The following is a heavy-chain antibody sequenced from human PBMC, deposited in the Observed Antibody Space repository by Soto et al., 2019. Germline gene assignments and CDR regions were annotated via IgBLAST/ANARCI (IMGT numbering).Heavy chain of an antibody. CDR2: IHGGGNSA. J-gene: IGHJ4*02. V-gene: IGHV3-23*01. Sequence: EVQLLESGGDLVQPGRSLRLSCAASGFTFSGYAISWVRQAPGKGLEWVSVIHGGGNSAYYADSVTGQFTISRDTSKNTLYLQMSSLRGEDTAVYYCAKNRSRLTTSWHFDYWGQGTLVTVSS. CDR1: GFTFSGYA. D-gene: IGHD4-17*01. CDR3: AKNRSRLTTSWHFDY.